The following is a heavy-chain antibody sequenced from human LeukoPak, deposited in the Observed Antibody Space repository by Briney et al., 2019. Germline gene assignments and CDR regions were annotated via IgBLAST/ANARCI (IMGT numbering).Heavy chain of an antibody. CDR3: ARHWNYYGSAEGGDAFDI. Sequence: SETLSLTCAVYGGSFSGYYWSWIRQPPGKGLEWIGEINHSGSTNYNPSLKSRVTISVDTSKNQFSLKLSSVTAADTAVYYCARHWNYYGSAEGGDAFDIWGQGTMVTVSS. J-gene: IGHJ3*02. CDR2: INHSGST. CDR1: GGSFSGYY. V-gene: IGHV4-34*01. D-gene: IGHD3-10*01.